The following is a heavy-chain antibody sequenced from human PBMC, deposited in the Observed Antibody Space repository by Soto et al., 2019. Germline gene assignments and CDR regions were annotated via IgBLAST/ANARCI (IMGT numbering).Heavy chain of an antibody. CDR2: IYYSGST. CDR1: GGSISSYY. J-gene: IGHJ4*02. D-gene: IGHD6-19*01. Sequence: PSQTLSLTCTVSGGSISSYYWSWIRQPPGKGLEWIGYIYYSGSTNYNTSLKSRVTISVDTSKNQFSLKRSSVTAADTAVYYCARERRYSSGWPYFDYWGQGTLVTVSS. CDR3: ARERRYSSGWPYFDY. V-gene: IGHV4-59*01.